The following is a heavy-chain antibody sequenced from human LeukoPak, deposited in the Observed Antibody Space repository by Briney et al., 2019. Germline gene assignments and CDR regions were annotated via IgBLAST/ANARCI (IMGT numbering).Heavy chain of an antibody. V-gene: IGHV3-21*01. J-gene: IGHJ4*02. CDR2: ISSSSSYI. CDR1: GFTFSSYS. D-gene: IGHD6-13*01. Sequence: GGSLRLSCAASGFTFSSYSMNWVRQALGKGLEWVSSISSSSSYIYYADSVKGRFTIPRDNAKNSLYLQMNSLRAEDTAVYYCARDQGIALPQAFDYWGQGTLVTVSS. CDR3: ARDQGIALPQAFDY.